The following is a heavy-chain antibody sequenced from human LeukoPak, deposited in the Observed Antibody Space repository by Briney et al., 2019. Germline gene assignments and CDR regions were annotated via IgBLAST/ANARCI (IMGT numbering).Heavy chain of an antibody. CDR3: ARDRDPNCSGGSCYPYYYYYYYMDV. D-gene: IGHD2-15*01. CDR2: IYYSGST. CDR1: GGSISSSNW. V-gene: IGHV4-4*02. J-gene: IGHJ6*03. Sequence: PSETLSLTCAVSGGSISSSNWWSWVRQPPGKGLEWIGSIYYSGSTYYNPSLKSRVTISVDTSKNQFSLKLSSVTAADTAVYYCARDRDPNCSGGSCYPYYYYYYYMDVWGKGTTVTVSS.